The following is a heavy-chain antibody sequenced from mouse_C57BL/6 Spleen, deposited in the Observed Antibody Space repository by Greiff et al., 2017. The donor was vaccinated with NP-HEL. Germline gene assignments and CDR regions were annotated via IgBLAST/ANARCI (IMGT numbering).Heavy chain of an antibody. CDR2: IYPSDSET. CDR1: GYTFTSYW. CDR3: AIYSNYVAY. D-gene: IGHD2-5*01. Sequence: QVQLQQPGAELVRPGSSVKLSCKASGYTFTSYWMDWVKQRPGQGLEWIGNIYPSDSETHYNQKFKDKATLTVDKSSSTAYMQLSSLTSEDSAVYYCAIYSNYVAYWGQGTLVTVSA. J-gene: IGHJ3*01. V-gene: IGHV1-61*01.